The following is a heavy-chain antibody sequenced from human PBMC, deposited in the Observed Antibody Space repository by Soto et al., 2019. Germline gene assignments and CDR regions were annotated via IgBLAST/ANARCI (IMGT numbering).Heavy chain of an antibody. CDR2: IPYDGSNK. D-gene: IGHD3-9*01. CDR3: ARDQYDILTGPNY. Sequence: GGSLRLSCAASGFTFSGYAMHWVRQAPGKGLEWVAVIPYDGSNKYYADSVKGRFTISRDNSKNTLYLQMNGLRPEDAAVYYCARDQYDILTGPNYWGQETLVTVS. J-gene: IGHJ4*02. V-gene: IGHV3-30-3*01. CDR1: GFTFSGYA.